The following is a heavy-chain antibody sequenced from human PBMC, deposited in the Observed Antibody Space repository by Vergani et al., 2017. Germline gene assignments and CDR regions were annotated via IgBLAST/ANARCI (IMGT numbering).Heavy chain of an antibody. CDR1: GFSFSSFG. D-gene: IGHD6-25*01. Sequence: QVQLVESGGGVVQPGRSLRLSCAASGFSFSSFGFHWVRQAPGKELEWVAFIHYDGSHEYYIDSVKGRFTISGDNSKNTLILQMNGLRAEDTAVDYCARYRGCATISGYFSVACDYWGLGTLVSVSS. CDR2: IHYDGSHE. CDR3: ARYRGCATISGYFSVACDY. V-gene: IGHV3-33*01. J-gene: IGHJ4*02.